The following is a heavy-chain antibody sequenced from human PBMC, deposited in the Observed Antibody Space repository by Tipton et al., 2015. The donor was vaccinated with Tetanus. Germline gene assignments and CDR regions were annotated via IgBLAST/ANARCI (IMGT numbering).Heavy chain of an antibody. CDR2: IYQTEST. Sequence: LRLSCAVSGGLITTGGYSWGWIRQTPGQGLEWIGYIYQTESTYYNPSLRSRLTISINRSKNQFSLKLTSVTAADTAVYYCVRGRGLGAYSYGFEYWGQGTQVTVSS. CDR3: VRGRGLGAYSYGFEY. V-gene: IGHV4-30-2*01. D-gene: IGHD5-18*01. J-gene: IGHJ4*02. CDR1: GGLITTGGYS.